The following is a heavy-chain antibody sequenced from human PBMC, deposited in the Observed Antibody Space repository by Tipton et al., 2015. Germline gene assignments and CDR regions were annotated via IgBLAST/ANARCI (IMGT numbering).Heavy chain of an antibody. CDR3: VRGGADYED. CDR1: GASIVNYY. CDR2: IDDSGTT. D-gene: IGHD4-17*01. V-gene: IGHV4-59*12. Sequence: TLSLTCTVSGASIVNYYWNWIRLSPGKGLEWIGYIDDSGTTNYNPSLKSRVSMSVDTAKNQFSLNVTSVTAADTAVYFCVRGGADYEDWGHGTLVTVSS. J-gene: IGHJ4*01.